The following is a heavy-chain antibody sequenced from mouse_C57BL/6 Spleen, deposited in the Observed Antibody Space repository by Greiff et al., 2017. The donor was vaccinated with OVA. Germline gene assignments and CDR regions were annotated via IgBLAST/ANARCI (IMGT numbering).Heavy chain of an antibody. CDR3: ASPSYYDYDGGFAY. V-gene: IGHV1-9*01. Sequence: QVQLQQSGAELMKPGASVKLSCKATGYTFTGYWIEWVNQRPGHGLEWIGEILPGSGSTNYNEKFKGKATFTADTSSNTAYMQLSSLTTEDSAIYYCASPSYYDYDGGFAYWGQGTLVTVSA. D-gene: IGHD2-4*01. J-gene: IGHJ3*01. CDR2: ILPGSGST. CDR1: GYTFTGYW.